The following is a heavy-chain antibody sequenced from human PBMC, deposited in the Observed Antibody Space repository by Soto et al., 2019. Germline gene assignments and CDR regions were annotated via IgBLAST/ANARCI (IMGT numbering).Heavy chain of an antibody. CDR3: ARQVYDMQDRSSLPWFDP. V-gene: IGHV4-39*01. Sequence: SEALSLTCTVSGGSISSSSYYWGWIRQPPGKGLEWIGSIYYSGSTYYNPSLKSRVTISVDTSKNQFSLKLSSVTAADTAVYYCARQVYDMQDRSSLPWFDPWGQGTPVPVSS. CDR1: GGSISSSSYY. D-gene: IGHD3-9*01. J-gene: IGHJ5*02. CDR2: IYYSGST.